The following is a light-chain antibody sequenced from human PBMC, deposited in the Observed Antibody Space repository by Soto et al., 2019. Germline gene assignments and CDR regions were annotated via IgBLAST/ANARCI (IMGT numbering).Light chain of an antibody. CDR1: QSVSSY. CDR2: DAS. V-gene: IGKV3-11*01. Sequence: EIVLTQSPATLSLSPGERATLSCRASQSVSSYLAWYQQKPGQAPRLLIYDASNRSTGIPARFSGSGYGTDFTLTISSLELEDFAVYYCQQRSNWPTTFGGGTKVDIK. J-gene: IGKJ4*01. CDR3: QQRSNWPTT.